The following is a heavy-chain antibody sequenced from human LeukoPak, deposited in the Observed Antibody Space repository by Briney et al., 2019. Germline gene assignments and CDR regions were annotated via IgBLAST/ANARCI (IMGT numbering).Heavy chain of an antibody. CDR1: GYTFTSYY. D-gene: IGHD3-3*01. V-gene: IGHV1-46*01. CDR3: ARGADYDFWSGYYYFDY. J-gene: IGHJ4*02. CDR2: INPSGSST. Sequence: ASVKVSCKASGYTFTSYYMHWVRQAPGQGLEWMGIINPSGSSTSYAQKFQGRVTMTRDMSTSTVYMELSSLRSEDTAVYYCARGADYDFWSGYYYFDYWGQGTLVTVSS.